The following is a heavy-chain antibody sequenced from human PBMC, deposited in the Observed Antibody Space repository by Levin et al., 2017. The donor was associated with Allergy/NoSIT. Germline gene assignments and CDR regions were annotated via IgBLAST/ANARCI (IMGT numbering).Heavy chain of an antibody. Sequence: PGESLKISCAASGFTFSDYSMNWVRQAPGKGLEWVSSISPNSNYIYYADSLKGRFTISRDNAKSSVFLQMNSLRAEDTAPYYCARSGSPDYWGQGTLVTVSS. CDR3: ARSGSPDY. D-gene: IGHD3-22*01. V-gene: IGHV3-21*01. J-gene: IGHJ4*02. CDR1: GFTFSDYS. CDR2: ISPNSNYI.